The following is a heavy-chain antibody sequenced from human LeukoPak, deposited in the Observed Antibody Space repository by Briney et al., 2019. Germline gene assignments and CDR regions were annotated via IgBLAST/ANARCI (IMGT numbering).Heavy chain of an antibody. J-gene: IGHJ6*03. V-gene: IGHV4-59*10. Sequence: SETLSLTCAVYGGSFSGYYWSWIRQPAGKGLEWIGRFHTRGSTNYNPSLKSRVTISVDTSKNQFSLKLSSVTAADTAVYYCARVGSWYYGSGSYYTYYYYYMDVWGKGTTVTVSS. CDR3: ARVGSWYYGSGSYYTYYYYYMDV. CDR2: FHTRGST. D-gene: IGHD3-10*01. CDR1: GGSFSGYY.